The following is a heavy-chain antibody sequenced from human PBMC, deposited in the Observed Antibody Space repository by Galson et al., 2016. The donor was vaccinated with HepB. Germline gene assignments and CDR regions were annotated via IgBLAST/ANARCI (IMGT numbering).Heavy chain of an antibody. CDR1: GFTFTTYA. CDR2: VNTGNGNT. V-gene: IGHV1-3*04. J-gene: IGHJ4*02. D-gene: IGHD6-19*01. Sequence: SVKVSCKASGFTFTTYAVHWLRQAPGQRLEWMGWVNTGNGNTKYLQKLQGRVTITRDTSASTAYMELSSLRSEDTAVYYCASVDSGWYLYWGQGTLVTVSS. CDR3: ASVDSGWYLY.